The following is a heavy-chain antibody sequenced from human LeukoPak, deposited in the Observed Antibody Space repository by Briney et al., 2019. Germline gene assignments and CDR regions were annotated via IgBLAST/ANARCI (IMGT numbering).Heavy chain of an antibody. J-gene: IGHJ3*02. D-gene: IGHD6-19*01. V-gene: IGHV3-66*01. CDR3: ARYLTGWSSAFDI. CDR2: FYSGGGT. CDR1: GFTVSSNY. Sequence: PGGSLRLSCAASGFTVSSNYMSWVRQAPGKGLEWVSVFYSGGGTYYADSVKGRFTISRDNSKNTLYLLMNSLRAEDTAVYYCARYLTGWSSAFDIWGQGTLVTVSS.